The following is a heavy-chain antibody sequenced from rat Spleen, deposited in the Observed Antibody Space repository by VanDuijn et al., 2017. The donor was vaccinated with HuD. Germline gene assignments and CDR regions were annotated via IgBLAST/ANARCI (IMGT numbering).Heavy chain of an antibody. J-gene: IGHJ2*01. CDR1: GYDITNNY. V-gene: IGHV3-1*01. D-gene: IGHD1-12*02. CDR3: ARRRYDGTYYLY. Sequence: EVQLQESGPGLVKPSQSLSLTCSVTGYDITNNYGDWIRKFPRNKMEWIGHITYSGSTKYKPSLKSRISITRDTSNNQFFLQVNSVTTEDTANYYCARRRYDGTYYLYWGQGVMVTVSS. CDR2: ITYSGST.